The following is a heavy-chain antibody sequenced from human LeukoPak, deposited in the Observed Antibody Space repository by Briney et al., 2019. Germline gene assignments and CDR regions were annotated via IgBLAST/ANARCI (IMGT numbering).Heavy chain of an antibody. V-gene: IGHV4-59*01. CDR2: VYYSGTT. CDR1: GGSISSYY. CDR3: ARGRAPHYFDY. Sequence: PSETLSLTCTVSGGSISSYYWSWIRQPPGMGLEWIGYVYYSGTTNYNSSLKSRVTISVDMSKNQFSLKLSSVTAADTAVYYCARGRAPHYFDYWGQGTLVTVSS. J-gene: IGHJ4*02.